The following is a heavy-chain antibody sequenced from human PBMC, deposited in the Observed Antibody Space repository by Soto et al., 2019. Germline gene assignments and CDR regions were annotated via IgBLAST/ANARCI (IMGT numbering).Heavy chain of an antibody. D-gene: IGHD1-1*01. CDR1: GASISGFY. V-gene: IGHV4-4*07. Sequence: SETLSLTCTVSGASISGFYWSWIRKSAGKGLEWIGRIYATGTTDYNPSLQSRVMMSVDTSKKQFSLKLRSVTAADTAVYYCVRDGTKTLRDWFDPWGQGISVTVSS. CDR2: IYATGTT. CDR3: VRDGTKTLRDWFDP. J-gene: IGHJ5*02.